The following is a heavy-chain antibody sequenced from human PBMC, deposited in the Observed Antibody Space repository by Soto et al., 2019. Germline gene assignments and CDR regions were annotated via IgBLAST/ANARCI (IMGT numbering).Heavy chain of an antibody. J-gene: IGHJ4*02. CDR1: GGSISSYY. Sequence: SETLSLTCTVSGGSISSYYWSWIRQPPGKGLEWIGYIYYSASTNYSPSLKSRVTISVDTSKNQLSLNLSSVTAADTAVYDCARVRVLWCGEWSRGQGTLVTGSS. V-gene: IGHV4-59*08. CDR2: IYYSAST. D-gene: IGHD3-10*01. CDR3: ARVRVLWCGEWS.